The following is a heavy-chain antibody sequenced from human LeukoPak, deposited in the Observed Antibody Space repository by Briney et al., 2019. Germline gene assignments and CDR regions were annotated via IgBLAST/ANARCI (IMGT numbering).Heavy chain of an antibody. J-gene: IGHJ4*02. CDR1: GFTLSGYW. Sequence: GGSLRLSCAASGFTLSGYWMHWVRQAPGKGLVWVSRINSDGSSTTYADSVKGRFTISRDNAKNTLYLQMNSLRAEDTAVYFCARVSSGWWYFDHWGQGTLVTVSS. D-gene: IGHD6-19*01. CDR2: INSDGSST. CDR3: ARVSSGWWYFDH. V-gene: IGHV3-74*01.